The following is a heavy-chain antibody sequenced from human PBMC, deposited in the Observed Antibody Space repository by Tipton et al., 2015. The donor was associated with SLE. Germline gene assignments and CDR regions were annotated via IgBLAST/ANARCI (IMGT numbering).Heavy chain of an antibody. D-gene: IGHD3-22*01. CDR3: ARHGGSTMIVAGAFDI. CDR1: GYTFTSYG. Sequence: QVQLVQSGAEVKKPGASVKVSCKASGYTFTSYGINWVRQATGQGLEWMGWMNPNSGNTGYVQKFQGRVTITRNTSISTAYMELSSLRSEDTAVYYCARHGGSTMIVAGAFDIWGQGTMVTVSS. V-gene: IGHV1-8*03. CDR2: MNPNSGNT. J-gene: IGHJ3*02.